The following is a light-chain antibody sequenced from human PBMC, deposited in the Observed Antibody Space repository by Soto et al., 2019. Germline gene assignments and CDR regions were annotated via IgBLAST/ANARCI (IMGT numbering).Light chain of an antibody. CDR2: GAS. Sequence: EITLTQSPGTLSLSPGERATLSCRASQSVSDYLAWYQQKAGQPPRVLIYGASNRATDIPARFSGSGSGTDFTLTISRREPEDSAVYYCQQRSKLPRTFGGGTRVEIK. CDR1: QSVSDY. V-gene: IGKV3-11*01. CDR3: QQRSKLPRT. J-gene: IGKJ4*01.